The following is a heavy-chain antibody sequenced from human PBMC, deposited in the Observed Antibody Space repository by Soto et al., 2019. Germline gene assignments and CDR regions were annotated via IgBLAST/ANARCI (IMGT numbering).Heavy chain of an antibody. CDR3: ARVTLRYFDWFLSSPTYYYGMDV. J-gene: IGHJ6*02. V-gene: IGHV1-18*01. CDR1: GYTFTSYG. D-gene: IGHD3-9*01. Sequence: ASVKVSCKASGYTFTSYGISWVRQAPGQGLEWMGWISAYNGNTNYAQKLQGRVTMTTDTSTSTAYMELRSLRSDDTAVYYCARVTLRYFDWFLSSPTYYYGMDVWGQGTTVTVSS. CDR2: ISAYNGNT.